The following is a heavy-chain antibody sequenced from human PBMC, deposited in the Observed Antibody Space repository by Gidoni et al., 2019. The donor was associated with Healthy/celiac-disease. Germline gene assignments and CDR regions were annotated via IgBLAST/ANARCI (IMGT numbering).Heavy chain of an antibody. CDR2: ISYDGSNK. CDR3: AKDYSDTAMVPLDY. CDR1: GFTFSSYG. D-gene: IGHD5-18*01. V-gene: IGHV3-30*18. Sequence: QVQLVASGGGVVQPGRSLRLSCAASGFTFSSYGMHGVRQAPGKGLEWGAVISYDGSNKYYADSVKSRFTISRDNSKNTLYLQMNSLRAEDTAVYYCAKDYSDTAMVPLDYWGQGTLVTVSS. J-gene: IGHJ4*02.